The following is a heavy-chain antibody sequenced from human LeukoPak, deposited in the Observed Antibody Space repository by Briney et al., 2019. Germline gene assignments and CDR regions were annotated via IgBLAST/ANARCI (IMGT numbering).Heavy chain of an antibody. CDR2: IRSKADSHAT. Sequence: PGGSAKLFCAASGFTFRDSAMHWVRQASGKGREGVGRIRSKADSHATAYAPSVQGRFTISRDDSRNTAYLQMRSLKTDDTAVYYCTTGETVVIRNDAFDRWGQETMVTVSA. CDR1: GFTFRDSA. D-gene: IGHD2-2*01. V-gene: IGHV3-73*01. CDR3: TTGETVVIRNDAFDR. J-gene: IGHJ3*02.